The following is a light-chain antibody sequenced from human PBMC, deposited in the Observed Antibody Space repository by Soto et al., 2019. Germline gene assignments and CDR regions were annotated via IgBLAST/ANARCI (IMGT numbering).Light chain of an antibody. J-gene: IGKJ5*01. CDR3: QQANRFPIT. CDR2: ETS. V-gene: IGKV1-5*03. CDR1: QSISGW. Sequence: DIQLNNSRSTLSAYVGDRVTLTCRARQSISGWLTWYQQKPGKAPNLLIYETSSLESGVPSRFSGSGSGTDFTLTISSLQPEDFATYYCQQANRFPITFGQGTRLEIK.